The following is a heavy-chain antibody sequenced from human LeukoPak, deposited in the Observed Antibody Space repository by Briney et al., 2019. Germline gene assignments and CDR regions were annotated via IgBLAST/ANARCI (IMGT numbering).Heavy chain of an antibody. V-gene: IGHV4-4*07. Sequence: SETLSLTCTVSGNSFGDYYWSWIRQPAGKGLEWIGRIYTSGSTTYNPSLKSRVTMSVDTSKSQFSLNLSSVTAADTAVYYCARRGTYYYDSRGQWSFDYWGQGTLVTVSS. CDR2: IYTSGST. CDR1: GNSFGDYY. J-gene: IGHJ4*02. CDR3: ARRGTYYYDSRGQWSFDY. D-gene: IGHD3-22*01.